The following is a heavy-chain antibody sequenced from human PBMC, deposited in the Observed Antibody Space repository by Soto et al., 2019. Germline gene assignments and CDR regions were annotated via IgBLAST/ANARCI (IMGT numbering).Heavy chain of an antibody. D-gene: IGHD5-18*01. CDR3: ARSDTFMAGLDH. CDR2: ISLKGVVV. V-gene: IGHV3-30*03. Sequence: QDQLVECGGGVVQPGRSLRLSCEASGFHFGSYGMHWVRQAPGKGLEWVAAISLKGVVVDYGDSVKGRFTISRDNFKNTLYLEMNSLRIEDTAVYYCARSDTFMAGLDHWGQGTLVTVSS. J-gene: IGHJ4*02. CDR1: GFHFGSYG.